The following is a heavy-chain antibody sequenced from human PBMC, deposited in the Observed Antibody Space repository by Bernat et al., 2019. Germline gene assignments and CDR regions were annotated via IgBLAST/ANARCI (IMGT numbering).Heavy chain of an antibody. CDR1: GFTFDDYG. J-gene: IGHJ4*02. V-gene: IGHV3-20*04. CDR3: ARDTPPYCSSTSCYVDY. Sequence: EVQLVESGGGLVQPGGSLRLSCAASGFTFDDYGMSWVRQAPGKGLEWVSGINWNGGSTGYADSVKGRFTISRDNAKNSLYLQMNSLRAEDTALYYCARDTPPYCSSTSCYVDYWGQGTLVTVSS. CDR2: INWNGGST. D-gene: IGHD2-2*01.